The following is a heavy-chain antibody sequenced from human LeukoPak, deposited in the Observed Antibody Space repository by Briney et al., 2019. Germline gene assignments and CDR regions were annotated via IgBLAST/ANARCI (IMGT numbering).Heavy chain of an antibody. CDR3: ARDREYEQQLVHPFDD. V-gene: IGHV1-3*01. J-gene: IGHJ4*02. D-gene: IGHD6-13*01. CDR1: GYTFTDYT. Sequence: ASVKVYCKASGYTFTDYTMHWVRQAPGQRLDWMGWINAGNGDTKYSQKFQGRVTITRDTSATTAYMELRSLTSEDTAVYYCARDREYEQQLVHPFDDWGQGTLVTVSS. CDR2: INAGNGDT.